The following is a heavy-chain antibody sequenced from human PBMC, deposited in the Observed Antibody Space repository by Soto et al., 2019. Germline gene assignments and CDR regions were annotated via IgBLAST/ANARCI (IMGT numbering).Heavy chain of an antibody. Sequence: EVQLLESGGGLVQPGGSLRLSCAASGFTFSNYAMSWVRQAPGKGLEWVSTISGSGGTTYYADSVKGRFTISRDNSKNTLDLQMSSLRVDDTAVYYCAKALTALWFFDLWGRGTLVSVSS. CDR3: AKALTALWFFDL. V-gene: IGHV3-23*01. J-gene: IGHJ2*01. CDR1: GFTFSNYA. D-gene: IGHD2-21*02. CDR2: ISGSGGTT.